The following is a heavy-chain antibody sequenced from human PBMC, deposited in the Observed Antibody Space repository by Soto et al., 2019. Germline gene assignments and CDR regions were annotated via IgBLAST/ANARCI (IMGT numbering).Heavy chain of an antibody. V-gene: IGHV4-30-4*08. CDR2: ISDSGRT. CDR1: GGSIRRSDSY. Sequence: SETLSLTCSVSGGSIRRSDSYWTWVRQGPGKGLEWIAYISDSGRTDYNPSLKSRATISIDTSKNVFFLNLSSVTAADTAVYYCVGPRDDYAFVIWHQATMGTV. CDR3: VGPRDDYAFVI. D-gene: IGHD3-16*01. J-gene: IGHJ3*02.